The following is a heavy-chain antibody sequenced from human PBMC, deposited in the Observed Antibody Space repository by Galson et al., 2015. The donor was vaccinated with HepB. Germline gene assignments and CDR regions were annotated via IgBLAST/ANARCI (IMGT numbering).Heavy chain of an antibody. CDR3: AREPTAAGTNGVDY. CDR2: ISAYNGNT. CDR1: GYTFTSYG. J-gene: IGHJ4*02. D-gene: IGHD6-13*01. V-gene: IGHV1-18*01. Sequence: SVKVSCKASGYTFTSYGISWVRQAPGQGLEWMGWISAYNGNTNYAQKLQGRVTMTTDTSTSTAYMELRSLRSDDTAVYYCAREPTAAGTNGVDYWGQGTLVTVSS.